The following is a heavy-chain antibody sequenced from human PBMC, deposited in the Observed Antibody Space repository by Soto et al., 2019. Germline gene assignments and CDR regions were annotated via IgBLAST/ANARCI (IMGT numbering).Heavy chain of an antibody. D-gene: IGHD3-3*01. CDR1: RDTFTSYY. Sequence: ASVKVSCKEPRDTFTSYYMHWVRQAPGQGLEWMGWINPNSGGTNYAQKFQGRVTMTRDTSISTAYMELSRLRSDDTAVYYCARDVLRFLEWSNRAFDIWGQGTMVTVSS. CDR3: ARDVLRFLEWSNRAFDI. V-gene: IGHV1-2*02. CDR2: INPNSGGT. J-gene: IGHJ3*02.